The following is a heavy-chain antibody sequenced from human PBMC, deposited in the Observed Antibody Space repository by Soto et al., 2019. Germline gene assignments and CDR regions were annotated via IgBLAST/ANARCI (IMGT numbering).Heavy chain of an antibody. Sequence: PGGALRLSCAASGFTFSSYSMNWVRQAPGKGLEWVSSMSSSSSYIYYADSVKGRFTISRDNAKNSLYLQMNSLRAEDTAVYYCARVGLATIILYGMDVWGQGTTVTVSS. CDR2: MSSSSSYI. CDR3: ARVGLATIILYGMDV. J-gene: IGHJ6*02. D-gene: IGHD5-12*01. V-gene: IGHV3-21*01. CDR1: GFTFSSYS.